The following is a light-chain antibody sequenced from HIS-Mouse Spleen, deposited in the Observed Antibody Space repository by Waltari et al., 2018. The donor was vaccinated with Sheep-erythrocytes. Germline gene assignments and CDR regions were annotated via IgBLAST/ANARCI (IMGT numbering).Light chain of an antibody. CDR3: CSYAGSYFYV. J-gene: IGLJ1*01. V-gene: IGLV2-11*01. CDR1: SSDVGGYNY. Sequence: QSALTQPRPVSGSPGQSVTIPCTGTSSDVGGYNYVSWYQQHPGKAPKLMIYDVSKRPSGVPDRFSGSKSGNTASLTISGLQAEDEADYYCCSYAGSYFYVFGTGTKVTVL. CDR2: DVS.